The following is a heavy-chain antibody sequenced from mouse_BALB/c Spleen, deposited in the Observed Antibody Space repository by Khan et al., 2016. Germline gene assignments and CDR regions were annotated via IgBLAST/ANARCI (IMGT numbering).Heavy chain of an antibody. D-gene: IGHD2-10*01. Sequence: LVKTGASVKISCKASGYSFTGSYINGSNQSHGRSLEWFGDIICYNGATSYNQNFKGKAPFTVDTSSRTAYLQFKKLTSEDSAVYYSAKGAYYGNYGAYWGQGTLVTVSA. J-gene: IGHJ3*01. CDR2: IICYNGAT. CDR1: GYSFTGSY. V-gene: IGHV1S34*01. CDR3: AKGAYYGNYGAY.